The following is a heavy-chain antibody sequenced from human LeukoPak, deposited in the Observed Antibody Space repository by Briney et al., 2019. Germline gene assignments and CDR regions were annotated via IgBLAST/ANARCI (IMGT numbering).Heavy chain of an antibody. D-gene: IGHD3-10*01. CDR2: MYHSGIT. J-gene: IGHJ5*02. CDR1: GYSINSAYY. Sequence: SETLSLTCAVSGYSINSAYYWGCIRQPPGKGLEWIASMYHSGITYYNSSLKSRATISVDTSKNQFSLKLNSVTAADTSVYYCARLTPGKNWFDPWGHGTLVTVSS. CDR3: ARLTPGKNWFDP. V-gene: IGHV4-38-2*01.